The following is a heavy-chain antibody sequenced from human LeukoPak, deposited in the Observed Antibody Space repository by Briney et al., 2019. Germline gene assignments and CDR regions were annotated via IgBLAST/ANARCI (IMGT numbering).Heavy chain of an antibody. CDR3: ARDGVQQWLSYYFEY. V-gene: IGHV3-30*04. J-gene: IGHJ4*02. D-gene: IGHD5-18*01. Sequence: PGGSLRLSRAASGFTFSSYAMHWVRQAPGKGLEWVAVISFDGGNKYYADSVKGRFTSSRDNSKNTLYLQMNSLRPEDTAVYYCARDGVQQWLSYYFEYWGQGTLVTVSS. CDR1: GFTFSSYA. CDR2: ISFDGGNK.